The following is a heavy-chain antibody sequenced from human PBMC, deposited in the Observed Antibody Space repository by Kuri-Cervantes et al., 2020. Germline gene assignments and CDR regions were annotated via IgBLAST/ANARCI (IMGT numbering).Heavy chain of an antibody. V-gene: IGHV3-13*01. J-gene: IGHJ4*02. CDR3: ARDRDDFWSGYSPSFDY. D-gene: IGHD3-3*01. CDR1: GFTFSSYD. CDR2: IGTAGDT. Sequence: GGSLRLSCAASGFTFSSYDMHWVRQATGKGLEWVSAIGTAGDTYYPDSVKGRFTISRDNAKNSLYLQMNSLRAEDTAVYYCARDRDDFWSGYSPSFDYWGQGTLVTVSS.